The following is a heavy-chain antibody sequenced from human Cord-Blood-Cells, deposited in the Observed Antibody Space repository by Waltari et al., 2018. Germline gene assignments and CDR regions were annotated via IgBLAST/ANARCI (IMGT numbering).Heavy chain of an antibody. CDR2: IYYSGST. Sequence: QLQLQESGPGLVKPSETLSLTCTVSGGFISSSSYYWGWLRPPPGKGLEWIGSIYYSGSTYYNPSLKSRVTISVDTSKNQFSLKLSSVTAADTAVYYCARHKREVFEVYYYYMDVWGKGTTVTVSS. V-gene: IGHV4-39*01. D-gene: IGHD3-3*01. CDR1: GGFISSSSYY. J-gene: IGHJ6*03. CDR3: ARHKREVFEVYYYYMDV.